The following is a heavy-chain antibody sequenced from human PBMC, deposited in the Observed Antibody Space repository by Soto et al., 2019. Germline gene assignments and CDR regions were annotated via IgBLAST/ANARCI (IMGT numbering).Heavy chain of an antibody. CDR3: ARVHIVVVPAAELYGMDV. Sequence: SETLSLTCAVSGYSISSGYYWGWIRQPPGKGLEWIGSIYHSGSTYYNPSLKSRVTISVDTSKNQFSLKLSSVTAADTAVYYCARVHIVVVPAAELYGMDVWGKGTTVTVSS. CDR1: GYSISSGYY. CDR2: IYHSGST. V-gene: IGHV4-38-2*01. D-gene: IGHD2-2*01. J-gene: IGHJ6*04.